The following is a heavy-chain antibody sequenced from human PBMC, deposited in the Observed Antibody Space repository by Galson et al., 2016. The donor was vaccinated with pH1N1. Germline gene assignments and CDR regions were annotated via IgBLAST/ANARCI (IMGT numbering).Heavy chain of an antibody. CDR3: TRDLGRRREF. Sequence: SVKVSCKASGYTFTTSYIHWVRQAPGEGLEWMGVIDPSGGGTTYAQKFQARVTMTRDTSTNTVYLDPTRLKSEDTSVYYCTRDLGRRREFWGQGTLVTVSS. V-gene: IGHV1-46*01. CDR1: GYTFTTSY. D-gene: IGHD1-26*01. CDR2: IDPSGGGT. J-gene: IGHJ4*02.